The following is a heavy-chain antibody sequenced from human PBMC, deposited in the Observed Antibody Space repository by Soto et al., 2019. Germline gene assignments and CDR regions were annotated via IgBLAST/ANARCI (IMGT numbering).Heavy chain of an antibody. CDR2: IKQDGSEK. V-gene: IGHV3-7*01. CDR3: ARVGSSGWVPDY. D-gene: IGHD6-19*01. J-gene: IGHJ4*02. Sequence: PGGSLRLSCAASGFTFSSYWMSWVRQAPGKGLEWVANIKQDGSEKYYVDSMKGRITITRDNAKNSLYLQMNSLRAEDTVVYSCARVGSSGWVPDYWGQGTLVTVSS. CDR1: GFTFSSYW.